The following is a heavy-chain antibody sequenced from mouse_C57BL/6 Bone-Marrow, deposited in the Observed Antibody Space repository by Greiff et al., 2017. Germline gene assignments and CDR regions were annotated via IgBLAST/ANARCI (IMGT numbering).Heavy chain of an antibody. CDR1: GYTFTSYW. Sequence: VQLQQPGAELVKPGASVKLSCKASGYTFTSYWMHWVKQRPGQGLEWIGMIHPNSGSTNYNEKFTSKATLTVDKASSTAYMQLSSLTSEDSAVYYCARSIPYYYGSSYGRFAYWGQGTLVTVSA. CDR3: ARSIPYYYGSSYGRFAY. V-gene: IGHV1-64*01. CDR2: IHPNSGST. J-gene: IGHJ3*01. D-gene: IGHD1-1*01.